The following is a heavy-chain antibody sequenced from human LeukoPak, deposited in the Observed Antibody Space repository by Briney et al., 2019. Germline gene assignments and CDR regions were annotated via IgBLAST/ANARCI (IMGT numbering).Heavy chain of an antibody. Sequence: GGSLRLSCAASGFTFSSYWMSWVRQAPGKGLEWVANIKQDGSEKYYVDSVKGRFTISRDNAKNSLYLQMNSLRAEDTAVYYCARGSNYDSSGYDYWGQGTLVTVSS. CDR1: GFTFSSYW. V-gene: IGHV3-7*01. J-gene: IGHJ4*02. CDR3: ARGSNYDSSGYDY. CDR2: IKQDGSEK. D-gene: IGHD3-22*01.